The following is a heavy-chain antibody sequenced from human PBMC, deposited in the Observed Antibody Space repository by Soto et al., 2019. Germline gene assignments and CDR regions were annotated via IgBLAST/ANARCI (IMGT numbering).Heavy chain of an antibody. J-gene: IGHJ4*02. V-gene: IGHV4-39*01. CDR1: GDSINSDNYY. CDR3: ARQGNDILTGYPYYFDY. Sequence: PSETLSLTCSVSGDSINSDNYYWGWIRQPPGKGLEWIGSIYYRGSTYYNPSLKSRVTISVDTSKNQFSLKLSSVTAADTAVYYCARQGNDILTGYPYYFDYWGQGTLVTVSS. CDR2: IYYRGST. D-gene: IGHD3-9*01.